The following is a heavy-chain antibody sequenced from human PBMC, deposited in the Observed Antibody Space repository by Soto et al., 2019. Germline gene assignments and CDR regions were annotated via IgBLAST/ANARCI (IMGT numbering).Heavy chain of an antibody. V-gene: IGHV1-69*06. CDR1: VGTFSSYA. CDR2: IIPIFGTA. Sequence: SVKVSCKASVGTFSSYAISWVRQAPGQGLEWMGGIIPIFGTANYAQKFQGRVTITADKSTSTAYMELSSLRSEDTAVYYCECKDSSGYSDFDYWGQGPLVTVSS. CDR3: ECKDSSGYSDFDY. J-gene: IGHJ4*02. D-gene: IGHD3-22*01.